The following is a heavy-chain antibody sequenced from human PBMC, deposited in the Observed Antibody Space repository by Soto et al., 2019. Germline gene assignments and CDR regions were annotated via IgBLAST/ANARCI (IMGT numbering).Heavy chain of an antibody. CDR2: ISYDGSNK. CDR3: ASPLIAARQVDY. V-gene: IGHV3-30-3*01. J-gene: IGHJ4*02. CDR1: GFTFSSYA. Sequence: LRLSCAASGFTFSSYAMHWVRQAPGKGLEWVAVISYDGSNKYYADSVKGRFTISRDNSKNTLYLQMNSLRAEDTAVYYCASPLIAARQVDYWGQGTLVTVSS. D-gene: IGHD6-6*01.